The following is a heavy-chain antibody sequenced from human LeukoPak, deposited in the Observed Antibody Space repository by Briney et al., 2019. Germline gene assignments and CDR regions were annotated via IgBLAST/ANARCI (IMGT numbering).Heavy chain of an antibody. CDR2: IYSGSST. CDR3: ARDPKVGATELDAFDI. J-gene: IGHJ3*02. D-gene: IGHD1-26*01. Sequence: GGSLRLSCAASGFTVSSNYMSWVRQAPGKGLEWVSVIYSGSSTYYADSVKGRFTISRDNSKNTLYLQMNSLRAEDTAVYYCARDPKVGATELDAFDIWGQGALVTVSS. V-gene: IGHV3-66*01. CDR1: GFTVSSNY.